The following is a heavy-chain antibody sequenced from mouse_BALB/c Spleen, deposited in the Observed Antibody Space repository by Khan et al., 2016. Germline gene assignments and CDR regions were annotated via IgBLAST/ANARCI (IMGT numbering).Heavy chain of an antibody. CDR1: GFTFNSFG. J-gene: IGHJ4*01. CDR3: AGSPLGTLDY. D-gene: IGHD4-1*01. CDR2: ISSGSTNI. Sequence: EVELVESGGGLVQPGGSRKLSCAASGFTFNSFGMHWVRQAPEKGLEWVAYISSGSTNIYYGDTVKGRFTISRDNPKNTLFLQMTSLRSEDTAMYYCAGSPLGTLDYWGQGTSVTVSS. V-gene: IGHV5-17*02.